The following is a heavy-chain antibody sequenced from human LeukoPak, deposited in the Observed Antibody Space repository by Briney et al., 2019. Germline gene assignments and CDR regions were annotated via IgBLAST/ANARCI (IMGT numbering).Heavy chain of an antibody. D-gene: IGHD6-13*01. Sequence: SETLSLTCTVSGGSISSGSYYWSWIRQPAGKGLEWIGRIYTSGSTNYNPSLKSRVTISVDTSKNQFSLKLSSVTAADTAVYYCARTTEAHSWRTRYYDYYMDVWGKGTTVTVSS. CDR2: IYTSGST. CDR3: ARTTEAHSWRTRYYDYYMDV. CDR1: GGSISSGSYY. V-gene: IGHV4-61*02. J-gene: IGHJ6*03.